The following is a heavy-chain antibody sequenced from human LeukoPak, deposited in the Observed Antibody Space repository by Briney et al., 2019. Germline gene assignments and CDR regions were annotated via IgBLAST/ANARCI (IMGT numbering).Heavy chain of an antibody. V-gene: IGHV3-7*01. J-gene: IGHJ4*02. CDR1: GFTFSDYY. D-gene: IGHD6-13*01. CDR2: IKRDGSEK. CDR3: ARGRGSWYGVYFDY. Sequence: SGGSLRLSCAASGFTFSDYYMSWIRQAPGKGLEWVANIKRDGSEKYYVDSVKGRFTISRDNAKNSLYLQMNSLRTEDTAVYYCARGRGSWYGVYFDYWGQGTLVTVSS.